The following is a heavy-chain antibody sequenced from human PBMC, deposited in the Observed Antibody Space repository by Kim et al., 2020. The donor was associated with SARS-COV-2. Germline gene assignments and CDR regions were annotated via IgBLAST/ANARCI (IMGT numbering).Heavy chain of an antibody. CDR2: SYDTLCT. Sequence: SETLSLTCTVSCGSISTYYWSWIQEPPAKVLEWMGYSYDTLCTNVNISLKGRVTMSLDTSKSQFSLNLRPVTAADTVVNLFAQPSSPYW. CDR1: CGSISTYY. CDR3: AQPSSPYW. J-gene: IGHJ2*01. V-gene: IGHV4-59*01.